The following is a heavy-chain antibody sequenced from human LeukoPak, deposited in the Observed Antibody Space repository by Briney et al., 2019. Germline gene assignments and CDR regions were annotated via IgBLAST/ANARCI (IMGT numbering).Heavy chain of an antibody. CDR3: ATWPGAWYGEDY. CDR1: GYTFTSYD. Sequence: ASVKVSCKASGYTFTSYDINWVRQATGQGLEWMGWMNPNSGNTGYAQKFQGRVTMTRNTSISTAYMELSSLRSEDTAVYYCATWPGAWYGEDYWGRGTLVTVSS. D-gene: IGHD3-10*01. V-gene: IGHV1-8*01. CDR2: MNPNSGNT. J-gene: IGHJ4*02.